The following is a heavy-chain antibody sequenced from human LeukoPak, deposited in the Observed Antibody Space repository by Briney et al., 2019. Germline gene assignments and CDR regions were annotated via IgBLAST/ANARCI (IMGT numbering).Heavy chain of an antibody. J-gene: IGHJ4*02. Sequence: ASVKVSCKASGYTFTGYYMHWVRPAPGQGLEWMGWINPNSGGTNYAQKFQGRVTMTRDTSISTAYMELSRLRSDDTAVYYCARGPPTPSIWSGYSYTRPDFDYWGQGTLVTVSS. D-gene: IGHD3-3*01. V-gene: IGHV1-2*02. CDR3: ARGPPTPSIWSGYSYTRPDFDY. CDR2: INPNSGGT. CDR1: GYTFTGYY.